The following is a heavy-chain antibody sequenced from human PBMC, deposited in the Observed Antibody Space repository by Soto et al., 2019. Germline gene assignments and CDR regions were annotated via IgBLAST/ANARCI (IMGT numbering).Heavy chain of an antibody. CDR3: ATRLTPPYGMDV. CDR2: IRNKANSHAT. D-gene: IGHD3-16*01. Sequence: EVQLVESGGGLVQPGGSLKLSCAASGFTFSGSAMHWVRQASGEGLEWVGRIRNKANSHATAYAASVKGRFTISRDDSKNTAYLQMNSLKTEDTAVYYCATRLTPPYGMDVWGQGTTVTVSS. J-gene: IGHJ6*02. CDR1: GFTFSGSA. V-gene: IGHV3-73*02.